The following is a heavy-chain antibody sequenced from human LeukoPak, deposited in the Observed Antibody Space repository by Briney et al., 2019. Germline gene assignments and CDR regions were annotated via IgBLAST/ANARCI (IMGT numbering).Heavy chain of an antibody. D-gene: IGHD3-22*01. Sequence: SQTLSLTCTVSGGSISSGGYYWSWIRQHPRKGLEWIGYIYYSGSTYYNPSLKSRVTISVDTSKNQFSLKLSSVTAADTAVYYCAILTDYYDSSGYGWFDPWGQGTLVTVSS. CDR3: AILTDYYDSSGYGWFDP. CDR2: IYYSGST. CDR1: GGSISSGGYY. J-gene: IGHJ5*02. V-gene: IGHV4-31*03.